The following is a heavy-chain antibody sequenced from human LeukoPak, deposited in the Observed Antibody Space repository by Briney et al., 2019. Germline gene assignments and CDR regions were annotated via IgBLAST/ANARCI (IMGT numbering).Heavy chain of an antibody. Sequence: PGGSLRLSCAASGFTFSSYSMNWVRQAPGKGLEWVSSISSSSSYICYADSVKGRFTISRDNAKNSLYLQMNSLRAEDTAVYYCARVYSSSYWFDPWGQGTLVTVSS. D-gene: IGHD6-6*01. CDR2: ISSSSSYI. V-gene: IGHV3-21*01. J-gene: IGHJ5*02. CDR3: ARVYSSSYWFDP. CDR1: GFTFSSYS.